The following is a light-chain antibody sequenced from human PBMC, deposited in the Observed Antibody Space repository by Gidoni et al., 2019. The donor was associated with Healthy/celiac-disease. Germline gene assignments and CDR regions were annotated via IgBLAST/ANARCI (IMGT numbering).Light chain of an antibody. CDR3: QHYDNLPRD. J-gene: IGKJ5*01. CDR1: QDISNY. Sequence: DIQMTQSPSSLSASVGDRVTITCQASQDISNYLNWYQQKPGKAPKLLIYDASNLETGVPSRFSGSGSGTDFTFTISSLQPEDIATYYCQHYDNLPRDFGQXTRLEIK. CDR2: DAS. V-gene: IGKV1-33*01.